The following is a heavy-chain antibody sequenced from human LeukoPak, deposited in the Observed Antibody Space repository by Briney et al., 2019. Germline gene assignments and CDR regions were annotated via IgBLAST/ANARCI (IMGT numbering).Heavy chain of an antibody. Sequence: GGSLRLSCTASGFTFGDYAMSWVRQAPGKGLEWVGFIRSKAYGGTTEYAASVKGRFTISRDDSKSTAYLQMNSLRAEDTAVYYCAKDHSSGWYDTNFDYWGQGTLVTVSS. CDR1: GFTFGDYA. V-gene: IGHV3-49*04. CDR2: IRSKAYGGTT. CDR3: AKDHSSGWYDTNFDY. J-gene: IGHJ4*02. D-gene: IGHD6-19*01.